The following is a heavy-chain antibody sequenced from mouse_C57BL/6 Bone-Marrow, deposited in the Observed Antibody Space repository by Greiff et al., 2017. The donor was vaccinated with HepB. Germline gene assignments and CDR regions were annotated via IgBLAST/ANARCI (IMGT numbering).Heavy chain of an antibody. D-gene: IGHD1-1*01. CDR3: ARGGFDYYGSSYDDFDY. Sequence: VQLQQPGAELVKPGASVKMSCKASGYTFTSYWITWVKQRPGQGLEWIGDIYPGSGSTNYNEKFKSKATLTVDTSSSTAYMQLSSLTSEDSAVYYCARGGFDYYGSSYDDFDYWGQGTTLTVSS. CDR1: GYTFTSYW. V-gene: IGHV1-55*01. J-gene: IGHJ2*01. CDR2: IYPGSGST.